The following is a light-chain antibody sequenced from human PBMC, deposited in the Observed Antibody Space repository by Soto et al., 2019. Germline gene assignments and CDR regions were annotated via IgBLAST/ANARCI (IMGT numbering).Light chain of an antibody. Sequence: QSALTQPRSVSGSHGQSVTISCTGTSSDVGDYNYVSWYQQHPGKAPKLLIYAVNMRPSGVPDRFSGSKSGNTASLTISGLQAEEEADYSCCSYAGSYTWVFGGGTKLTVL. CDR3: CSYAGSYTWV. J-gene: IGLJ3*02. CDR2: AVN. V-gene: IGLV2-11*01. CDR1: SSDVGDYNY.